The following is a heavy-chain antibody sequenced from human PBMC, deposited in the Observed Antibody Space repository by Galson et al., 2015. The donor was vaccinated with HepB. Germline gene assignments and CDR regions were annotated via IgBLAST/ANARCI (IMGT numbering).Heavy chain of an antibody. D-gene: IGHD2-15*01. J-gene: IGHJ4*02. V-gene: IGHV5-51*01. CDR1: GYSFTSYW. CDR2: IYPGDSDT. Sequence: QSGAEVKKPGESLKISCKGSGYSFTSYWIGWVRQMPGKGLEWMGIIYPGDSDTRYSPSFQGQVTISADKSISTAYLQWSSLKASDTAMYYCARHYCSGGSCHFGLDYWGQGTLVTVSS. CDR3: ARHYCSGGSCHFGLDY.